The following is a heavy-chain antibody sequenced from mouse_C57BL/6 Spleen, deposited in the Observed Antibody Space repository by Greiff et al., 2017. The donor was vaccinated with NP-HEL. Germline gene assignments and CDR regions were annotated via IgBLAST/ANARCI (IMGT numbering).Heavy chain of an antibody. D-gene: IGHD4-1*01. Sequence: EVKLMESGGGLVQPGGSLSLSCAASGFTFTDYYMSWVRQPPGKALEWLGFIRNKANGYTTEYSASVKGRFTISRDNSQSILYLQMNALRAEDSATYYCARYTGTYFDVWGTGTTVTVSS. V-gene: IGHV7-3*01. J-gene: IGHJ1*03. CDR2: IRNKANGYTT. CDR3: ARYTGTYFDV. CDR1: GFTFTDYY.